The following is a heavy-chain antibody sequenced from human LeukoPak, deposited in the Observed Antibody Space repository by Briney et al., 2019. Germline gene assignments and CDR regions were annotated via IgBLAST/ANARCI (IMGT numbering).Heavy chain of an antibody. D-gene: IGHD2-2*01. J-gene: IGHJ6*02. V-gene: IGHV1-2*02. Sequence: GASVKVSCKASGYTFTAYYMHWVRQAPGQGLEWMGWINPNSGGTNYAQKFQGRVTMTRDTSISTANMELSRLRSDDTAVYYCARDHLVVPGGCEDHYYGMDVWGQGTTVTVSS. CDR1: GYTFTAYY. CDR2: INPNSGGT. CDR3: ARDHLVVPGGCEDHYYGMDV.